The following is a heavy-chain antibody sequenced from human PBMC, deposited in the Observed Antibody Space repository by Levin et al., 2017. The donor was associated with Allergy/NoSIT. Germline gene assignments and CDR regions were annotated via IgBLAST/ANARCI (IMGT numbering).Heavy chain of an antibody. Sequence: GGSLRLSCAASGFTFSSYAMSWVRQAPGKGLEWVSAISGSGGSTYYADSVKGRFTISRDNSKNTLYLQMNSLRAEDTAVYYCANTPTVTTGFDYWGQGTLVTVSS. J-gene: IGHJ4*02. CDR2: ISGSGGST. CDR3: ANTPTVTTGFDY. D-gene: IGHD4-11*01. CDR1: GFTFSSYA. V-gene: IGHV3-23*01.